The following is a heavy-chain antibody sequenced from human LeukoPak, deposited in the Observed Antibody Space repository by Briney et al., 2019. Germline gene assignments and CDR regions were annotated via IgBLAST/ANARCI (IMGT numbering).Heavy chain of an antibody. CDR2: IFYTGSS. V-gene: IGHV4-59*08. CDR1: GGSLSGYY. D-gene: IGHD3-22*01. CDR3: VRQPYSSGAYYFDY. Sequence: SETLSLTCIVSGGSLSGYYWSWIRQPPGKGLQWIGYIFYTGSSKYNPSLKSRVTMSVDTSKNQFSLNLSSVTAADTAVYYCVRQPYSSGAYYFDYWGQGTLVTVSS. J-gene: IGHJ4*02.